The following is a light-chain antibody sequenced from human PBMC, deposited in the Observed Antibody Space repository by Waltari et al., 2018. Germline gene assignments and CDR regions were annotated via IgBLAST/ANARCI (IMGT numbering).Light chain of an antibody. CDR2: KAS. Sequence: DIQMTQSPYTLSASVGDRFTITCRASQSISNWLAWYQQKPGKAPKLLIYKASTLESGVPSRFSGRGSGTEFTLTISSLQPDDFATYYCQQYNSYSLLSFGGGTKVEIK. J-gene: IGKJ4*01. V-gene: IGKV1-5*03. CDR1: QSISNW. CDR3: QQYNSYSLLS.